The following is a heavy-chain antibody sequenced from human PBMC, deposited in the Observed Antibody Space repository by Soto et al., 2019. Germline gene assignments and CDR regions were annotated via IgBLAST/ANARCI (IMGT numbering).Heavy chain of an antibody. CDR2: VKSKTAGGTT. CDR1: GFIFSNAW. Sequence: LSCTASGFIFSNAWINWVRQAPGKGLEWVGRVKSKTAGGTTDFAAPVKGRFAISRDDSKNIVHMQMNSLRTEDTAVYYCSTESYINMIAVRLDYWGLGTRVTVSS. J-gene: IGHJ4*01. CDR3: STESYINMIAVRLDY. V-gene: IGHV3-15*07. D-gene: IGHD3-22*01.